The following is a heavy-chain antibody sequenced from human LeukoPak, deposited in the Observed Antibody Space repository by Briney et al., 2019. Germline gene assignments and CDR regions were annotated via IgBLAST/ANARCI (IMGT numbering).Heavy chain of an antibody. J-gene: IGHJ4*02. CDR2: IYPGDYDT. D-gene: IGHD1-26*01. V-gene: IGHV5-51*01. CDR1: GFNFNNYW. Sequence: PGESLKISCEASGFNFNNYWVGWVRQMPGKGLEWMGIIYPGDYDTRYSPSFQGQVTISADKSISTAYLQWSSLKASDTAMYYCARGSYKGGSYLRYYFDYWGQGTLVTVSS. CDR3: ARGSYKGGSYLRYYFDY.